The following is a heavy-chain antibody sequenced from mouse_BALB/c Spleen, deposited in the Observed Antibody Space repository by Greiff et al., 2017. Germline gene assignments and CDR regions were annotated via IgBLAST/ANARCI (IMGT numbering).Heavy chain of an antibody. CDR1: GYTFTDYA. Sequence: QVQLQQSGAELVRPGVSVKISCKGSGYTFTDYAMHWVKQSHAKSLEWIGVISTYYGDASYNQKFKGKATMTVDKSSSTAYMELARLTSEDSAIYYCASGGGFAYWGQGTLVTVSA. CDR2: ISTYYGDA. V-gene: IGHV1S137*01. J-gene: IGHJ3*01. CDR3: ASGGGFAY.